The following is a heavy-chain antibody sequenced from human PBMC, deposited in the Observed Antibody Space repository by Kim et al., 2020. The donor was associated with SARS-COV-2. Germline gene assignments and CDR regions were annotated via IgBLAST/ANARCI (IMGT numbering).Heavy chain of an antibody. J-gene: IGHJ4*02. CDR2: IYYSGST. D-gene: IGHD3-22*01. CDR3: ARTGYYDSSGYYYRSYYFDY. V-gene: IGHV4-59*01. Sequence: SETLSLTCTVSGGSISSYYWSWIRQPPGKGLEWIGYIYYSGSTNYNPSLKSRVTISVDTSKNQFSLKLSSVTAADTAVYYCARTGYYDSSGYYYRSYYFDYWGQGTLVTVSS. CDR1: GGSISSYY.